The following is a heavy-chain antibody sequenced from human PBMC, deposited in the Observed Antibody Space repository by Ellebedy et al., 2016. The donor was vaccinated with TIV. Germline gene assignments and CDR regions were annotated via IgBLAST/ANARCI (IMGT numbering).Heavy chain of an antibody. V-gene: IGHV3-53*01. Sequence: GESLKISXAASGFTVSSNYMSWVRQAPGKGLEWVSVIYSGGSTYYADSVKGRFTISRDNSKNTLYLQMNSLRAEDTAVYYCARDLRNYYDSSGSKMDVWGKGTTVTVSS. J-gene: IGHJ6*04. D-gene: IGHD3-22*01. CDR3: ARDLRNYYDSSGSKMDV. CDR1: GFTVSSNY. CDR2: IYSGGST.